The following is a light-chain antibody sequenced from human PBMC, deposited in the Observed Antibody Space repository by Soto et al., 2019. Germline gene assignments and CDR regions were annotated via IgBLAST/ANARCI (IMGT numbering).Light chain of an antibody. CDR2: GGS. CDR1: QSVSSNH. Sequence: DIVLTQSPVSLSLSPGEIATLSCSASQSVSSNHLAWYQQKPGQAPRLLIYGGSSRATGIPVRFSGSGSETDFTLTITRLEPEDFAVYYCKQYSSSRKFGQGTKVDIK. CDR3: KQYSSSRK. J-gene: IGKJ1*01. V-gene: IGKV3-20*01.